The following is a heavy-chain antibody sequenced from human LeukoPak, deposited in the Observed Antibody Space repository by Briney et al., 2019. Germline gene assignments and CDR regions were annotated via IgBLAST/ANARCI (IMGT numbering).Heavy chain of an antibody. CDR2: IYHSGST. CDR3: ARPYSSGWYGFDP. CDR1: GGSISSTNW. Sequence: PSETVSLTCAVSGGSISSTNWWSWVRQPPGKGLEWIGEIYHSGSTNYNPPLKSRVTISVDKSKNQFSLKLSSVTAADTAVYYCARPYSSGWYGFDPWGQGTLVTVSS. J-gene: IGHJ5*02. D-gene: IGHD6-19*01. V-gene: IGHV4-4*02.